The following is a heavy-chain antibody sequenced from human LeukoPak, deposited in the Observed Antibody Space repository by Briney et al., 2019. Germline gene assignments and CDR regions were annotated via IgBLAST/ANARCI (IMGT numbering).Heavy chain of an antibody. V-gene: IGHV4-34*01. CDR2: INHSGST. D-gene: IGHD5-18*01. Sequence: SETLSLTCAVYGGSFSGYYWSWIRQPPGKGREWIGEINHSGSTNYNPSLKSRVTISVDTSKNQFSLKLSSVTAADTAVYYCARVQLWAYYYMDVWGKGTTVTVSS. CDR3: ARVQLWAYYYMDV. J-gene: IGHJ6*03. CDR1: GGSFSGYY.